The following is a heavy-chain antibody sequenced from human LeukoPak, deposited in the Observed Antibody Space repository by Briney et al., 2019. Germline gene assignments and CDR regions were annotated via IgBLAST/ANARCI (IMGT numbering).Heavy chain of an antibody. D-gene: IGHD7-27*01. Sequence: GGSLRLSCAASGFTFSSFWMHWVRQAPGKGLVWVSRVKSDGSSTSYADSVKGRFTISRDNAKNTLYLQMNSLRVEDTAVYYCARENWGDWGQGTLVTVSS. V-gene: IGHV3-74*01. CDR3: ARENWGD. CDR2: VKSDGSST. CDR1: GFTFSSFW. J-gene: IGHJ4*02.